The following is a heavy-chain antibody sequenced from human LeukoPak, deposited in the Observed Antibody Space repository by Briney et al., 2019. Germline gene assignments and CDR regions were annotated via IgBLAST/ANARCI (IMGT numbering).Heavy chain of an antibody. Sequence: GASVKVSCKASGYTFTGYYMHWVRQSPGQGLEWMGRINPNSGGTNYAQKFQGRVTMTRDTSISTAYMELSRLRSDDTAVYYCARDLGYYYDSSGYYENWFGPWGQGTLVTVSS. V-gene: IGHV1-2*06. D-gene: IGHD3-22*01. J-gene: IGHJ5*02. CDR3: ARDLGYYYDSSGYYENWFGP. CDR1: GYTFTGYY. CDR2: INPNSGGT.